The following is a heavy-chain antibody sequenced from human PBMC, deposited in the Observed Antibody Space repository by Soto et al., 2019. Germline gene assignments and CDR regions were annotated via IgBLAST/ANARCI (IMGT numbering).Heavy chain of an antibody. J-gene: IGHJ3*02. CDR2: ISDSGGST. V-gene: IGHV3-23*01. D-gene: IGHD3-22*01. CDR1: GFTFSSYA. CDR3: AKDKGYYASSGYYFRGGFDI. Sequence: GGSLRLSCAASGFTFSSYALSWVRPAPGKGLEWVSGISDSGGSTYYADSVKGRFTISRDNSKNTVFLQMSSLRAEDTAVYYCAKDKGYYASSGYYFRGGFDIWGQGTMVTVSS.